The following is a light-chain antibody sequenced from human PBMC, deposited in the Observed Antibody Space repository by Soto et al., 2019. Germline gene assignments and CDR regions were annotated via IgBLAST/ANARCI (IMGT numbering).Light chain of an antibody. V-gene: IGKV3-15*01. CDR2: GAS. CDR3: QQYNNWPSWT. J-gene: IGKJ1*01. CDR1: HSVTSSH. Sequence: EIVMTQSPATLSLSPVERATLSFSASHSVTSSHLAWYQQKPGQAPRLLIYGASTRATGIPARFSGSGSGTEFTLTISSLQSEDFAVYYCQQYNNWPSWTFGQGTKVDNK.